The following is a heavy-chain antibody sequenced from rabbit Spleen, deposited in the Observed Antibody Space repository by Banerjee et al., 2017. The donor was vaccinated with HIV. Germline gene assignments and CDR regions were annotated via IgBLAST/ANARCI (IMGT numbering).Heavy chain of an antibody. CDR3: ARDTSTSFSTYGMDL. J-gene: IGHJ6*01. CDR2: IYSTIEYT. V-gene: IGHV1S45*01. Sequence: QEQLEESGGDLVKPEGSLTLTCTASGFSFSGGYDMCWVRQAPGKGLEWIGYIYSTIEYTYYASWAKGRFTISKTSSTTVTLRMTSLTAADTATYFCARDTSTSFSTYGMDLWGQGTLVTVS. D-gene: IGHD1-1*01. CDR1: GFSFSGGYD.